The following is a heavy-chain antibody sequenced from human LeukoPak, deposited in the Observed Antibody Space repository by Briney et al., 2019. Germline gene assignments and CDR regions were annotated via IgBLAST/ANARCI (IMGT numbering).Heavy chain of an antibody. V-gene: IGHV1-69*06. CDR2: IIPIFGTA. D-gene: IGHD3-22*01. Sequence: ASVKVPCKASGGTFSSYAISWVRQAPGQGLEWMGGIIPIFGTANCAQKFQGRVTITADKSTSTAYMELSSLRSEDTAVYYCARSLGYYDFDYWGQGTLVTVSS. CDR3: ARSLGYYDFDY. CDR1: GGTFSSYA. J-gene: IGHJ4*02.